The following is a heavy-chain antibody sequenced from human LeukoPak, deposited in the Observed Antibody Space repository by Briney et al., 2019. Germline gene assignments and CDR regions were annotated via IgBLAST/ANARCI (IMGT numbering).Heavy chain of an antibody. CDR3: ARAMIFGVYYFDY. J-gene: IGHJ4*02. V-gene: IGHV4-61*02. CDR2: IYSSGST. D-gene: IGHD3-3*01. CDR1: GDSISSNSYY. Sequence: PSETLSLTCTVSGDSISSNSYYWSWIRQPAGKGLEWIGRIYSSGSTNYNPSLKSRVTISVDTSKNQFSLKLSSVTAADTAVYYCARAMIFGVYYFDYWGQGTLVTVSS.